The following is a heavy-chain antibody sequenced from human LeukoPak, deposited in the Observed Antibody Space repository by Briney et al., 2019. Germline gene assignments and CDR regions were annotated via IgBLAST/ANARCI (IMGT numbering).Heavy chain of an antibody. Sequence: QPGGSLRLSCAASGFTFNTYAMSWVRQAPGKGLEFVANIKVDGSDKYYGDSVKGRFTISRDNAKNSLYLQMDGLRAEDTAVYYCARDRGWLTFDYWGQGTLVTVSS. V-gene: IGHV3-7*01. J-gene: IGHJ4*02. CDR3: ARDRGWLTFDY. D-gene: IGHD5-24*01. CDR2: IKVDGSDK. CDR1: GFTFNTYA.